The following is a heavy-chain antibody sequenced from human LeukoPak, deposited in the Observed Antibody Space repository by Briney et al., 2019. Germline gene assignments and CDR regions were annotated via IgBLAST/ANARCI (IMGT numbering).Heavy chain of an antibody. CDR1: GGSISSYY. V-gene: IGHV4-59*01. CDR3: ARADSSSVNWFDP. D-gene: IGHD6-6*01. CDR2: IYYSGST. Sequence: SETLSLTCTVSGGSISSYYWSWIRQPPGKGLEWIGYIYYSGSTNYSPSLKGRVTISVDTSKNQFSLKLSSVTAADTAVYYCARADSSSVNWFDPWGQGTLVTVSS. J-gene: IGHJ5*02.